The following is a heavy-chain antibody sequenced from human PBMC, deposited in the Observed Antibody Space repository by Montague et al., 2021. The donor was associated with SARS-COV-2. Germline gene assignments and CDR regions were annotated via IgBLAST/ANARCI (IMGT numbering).Heavy chain of an antibody. CDR3: ARDPGYTSFTRWYFDL. D-gene: IGHD5-18*01. V-gene: IGHV4-61*02. J-gene: IGHJ2*01. CDR2: IYSSGST. Sequence: TLSLTCSVSGGSINTGGYYWNWIRQSAGKGLEWIGRIYSSGSTNSRPSLKSPVTISLDTSKNQFSLWLSSVTAADTAVYYCARDPGYTSFTRWYFDLWGPGTLVTVSS. CDR1: GGSINTGGYY.